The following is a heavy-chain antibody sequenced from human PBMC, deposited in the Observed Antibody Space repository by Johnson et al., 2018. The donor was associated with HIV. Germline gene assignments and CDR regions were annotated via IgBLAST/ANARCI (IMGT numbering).Heavy chain of an antibody. J-gene: IGHJ3*02. Sequence: VQLVESGGGLVQPGRSLRLSCAASGFTFDDYAMHWVRQAPGKGLEWVSGISWNSGSIGYADSVEGRFTISRDNTKNSLYLQMNSLRAEDTAVYYCARVRSSGPWVNDAFDIWGQGTMVTVSS. CDR3: ARVRSSGPWVNDAFDI. V-gene: IGHV3-9*01. D-gene: IGHD4-17*01. CDR1: GFTFDDYA. CDR2: ISWNSGSI.